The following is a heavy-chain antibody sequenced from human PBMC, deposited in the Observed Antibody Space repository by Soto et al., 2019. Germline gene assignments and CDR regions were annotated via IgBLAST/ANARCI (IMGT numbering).Heavy chain of an antibody. CDR2: IYYSGST. J-gene: IGHJ4*02. D-gene: IGHD1-26*01. CDR1: GGSISSYY. Sequence: SETLSLTCTVSGGSISSYYWSWIRQPPGKGLEWFGYIYYSGSTNYTPSLKIRVTFSVDTSKNHFSLKLSFLTVADPAVYYCARGVGATTDFDYWGQGTLVTVSS. V-gene: IGHV4-59*01. CDR3: ARGVGATTDFDY.